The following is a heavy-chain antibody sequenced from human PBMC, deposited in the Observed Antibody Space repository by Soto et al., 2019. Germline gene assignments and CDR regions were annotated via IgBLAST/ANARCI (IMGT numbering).Heavy chain of an antibody. D-gene: IGHD2-2*01. CDR3: LRYCSSTSCSPDYYYGMDV. V-gene: IGHV1-69*06. Sequence: GASVKVSCKASGGTFSSYAISWVRQAPGQGLEWMGGIIPIFGTANYAQKFQGRVTITADKSTSTAYMELSSLRSEDTAVYYCLRYCSSTSCSPDYYYGMDVWGQGTTVTVS. CDR1: GGTFSSYA. CDR2: IIPIFGTA. J-gene: IGHJ6*02.